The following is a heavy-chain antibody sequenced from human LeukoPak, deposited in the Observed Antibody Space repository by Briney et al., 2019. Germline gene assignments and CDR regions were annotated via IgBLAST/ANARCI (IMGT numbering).Heavy chain of an antibody. J-gene: IGHJ6*02. D-gene: IGHD4-17*01. CDR1: GYTFTSYA. Sequence: ASVKVSCKASGYTFTSYAMNWVRQAPGQGLEWMGWINTNTGNPTYAQGFTGRFVFSLDTSVSTAYLQISSLKAEDTAVYYCARGGHGDYYYYYYGMDVWGQGTTVTVSS. V-gene: IGHV7-4-1*02. CDR3: ARGGHGDYYYYYYGMDV. CDR2: INTNTGNP.